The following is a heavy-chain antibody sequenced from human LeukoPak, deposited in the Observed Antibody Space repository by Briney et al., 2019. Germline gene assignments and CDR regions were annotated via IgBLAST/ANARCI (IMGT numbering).Heavy chain of an antibody. J-gene: IGHJ4*02. Sequence: ASVKVSCKASGGTFTDYYMHWVRQAPGQGLEWMGWINPNSGGTNYAQKFQGRVTMTRDTSISTAYMELSRLRSDDTAVYYCARDDTIFGVVTYYFDYWGQGTLVTVSS. D-gene: IGHD3-3*01. CDR1: GGTFTDYY. V-gene: IGHV1-2*02. CDR3: ARDDTIFGVVTYYFDY. CDR2: INPNSGGT.